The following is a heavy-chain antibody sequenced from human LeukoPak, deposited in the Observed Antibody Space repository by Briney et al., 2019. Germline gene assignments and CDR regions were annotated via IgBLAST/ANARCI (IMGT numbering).Heavy chain of an antibody. Sequence: SETLSLTCTVSGGSISSYYWSWIRQPAGKGLEWIGRIYTSGSTNYNPSLKSRVTISVDTSNNHLSLKLSSVTAADTAAYYCARAYDSSGPFDYWGQGTLVTVSS. D-gene: IGHD3-22*01. V-gene: IGHV4-4*07. CDR2: IYTSGST. J-gene: IGHJ4*02. CDR1: GGSISSYY. CDR3: ARAYDSSGPFDY.